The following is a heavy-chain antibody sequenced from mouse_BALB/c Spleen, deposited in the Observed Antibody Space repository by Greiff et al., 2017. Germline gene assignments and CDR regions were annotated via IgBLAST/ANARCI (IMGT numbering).Heavy chain of an antibody. CDR2: ISYDGSN. CDR1: GYSITSGYY. CDR3: ASLYYEYYFDY. D-gene: IGHD2-4*01. Sequence: ESGPGLVKPSQSLSLTCSVTGYSITSGYYWNWIRQFPGNKLEWMGYISYDGSNNYNPSLKNRISITRDTSKNQFFLKLNSVTTEDTATYYCASLYYEYYFDYWGQGTTLTVSS. V-gene: IGHV3-6*02. J-gene: IGHJ2*01.